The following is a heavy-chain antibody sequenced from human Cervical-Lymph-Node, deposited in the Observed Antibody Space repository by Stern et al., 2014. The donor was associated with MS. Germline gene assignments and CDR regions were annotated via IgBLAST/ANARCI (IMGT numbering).Heavy chain of an antibody. CDR1: GFSFSSYA. V-gene: IGHV3-23*04. CDR3: AKDRRFGAAVAGTRFDS. J-gene: IGHJ4*02. D-gene: IGHD6-19*01. CDR2: IRGTGGGT. Sequence: EVQLVESGGGLVQPGWSLRLSCAASGFSFSSYAMNWVRQAPGKGLEWVSVIRGTGGGTAYADSVKGRFSISRDNSNNTVFLQMNNLKVDDTAVYYCAKDRRFGAAVAGTRFDSWGQGTLVTVSS.